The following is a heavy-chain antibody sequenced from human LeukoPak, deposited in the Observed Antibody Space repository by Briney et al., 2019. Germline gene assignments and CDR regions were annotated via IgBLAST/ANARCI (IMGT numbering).Heavy chain of an antibody. J-gene: IGHJ4*02. CDR1: GYTLTELF. V-gene: IGHV1-24*01. Sequence: ASVKVSCKVSGYTLTELFMHWVRQAPGKGLEWMGGFDPEDGETIYAQKFQGRVTMTEDTSTDTAYMELSSLRSEDTAVYYCATAVMRYDFWSGYYTIPTFDYWGQGTLVTVSS. CDR2: FDPEDGET. D-gene: IGHD3-3*01. CDR3: ATAVMRYDFWSGYYTIPTFDY.